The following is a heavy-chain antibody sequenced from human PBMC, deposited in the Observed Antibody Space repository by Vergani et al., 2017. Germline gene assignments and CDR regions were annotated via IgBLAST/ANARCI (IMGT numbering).Heavy chain of an antibody. V-gene: IGHV3-13*01. CDR2: IGTAGDT. Sequence: EVQLVASGGGLVQPGGSLRLSCAASGFTFSTYDMHWVRHATGKGLEWVSAIGTAGDTYYPGSVKGRFTISRENAKNSLYLQMNSLRAEDTAVYYCARVFGAPPTSWGQGTLVTVSS. CDR1: GFTFSTYD. CDR3: ARVFGAPPTS. J-gene: IGHJ4*02. D-gene: IGHD1-14*01.